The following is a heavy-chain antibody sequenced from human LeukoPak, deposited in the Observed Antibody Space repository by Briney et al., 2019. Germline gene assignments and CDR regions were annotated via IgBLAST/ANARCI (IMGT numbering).Heavy chain of an antibody. J-gene: IGHJ3*02. D-gene: IGHD3/OR15-3a*01. CDR2: IYYSGFT. CDR1: GGSLSIYY. CDR3: ARVGRVWDAFDI. Sequence: SETLSLTCTVSGGSLSIYYWSWIRQPPGKGLEWIGDIYYSGFTNYNPSLQSRVTISVDTSKNQFSLKLSSVTAADTAVYYCARVGRVWDAFDIWGQGTVVTVSS. V-gene: IGHV4-59*01.